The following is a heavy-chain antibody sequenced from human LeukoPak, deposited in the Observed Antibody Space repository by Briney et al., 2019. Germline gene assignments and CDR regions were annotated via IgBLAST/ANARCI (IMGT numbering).Heavy chain of an antibody. J-gene: IGHJ6*02. CDR1: GDTVSSNTAA. V-gene: IGHV6-1*01. Sequence: SQTLSLTCAISGDTVSSNTAAWNWIRQSPSRGLEWLGRTCYRSKWNTDYAASVQNRITINPDTSTNQFSLQLKSATPEDTAVYYCSRQRSTSTYYFGLDVWGQGTTVTVSS. CDR3: SRQRSTSTYYFGLDV. CDR2: TCYRSKWNT. D-gene: IGHD6-6*01.